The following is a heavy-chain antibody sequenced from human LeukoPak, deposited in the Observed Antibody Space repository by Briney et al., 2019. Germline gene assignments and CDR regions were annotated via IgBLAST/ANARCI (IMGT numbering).Heavy chain of an antibody. Sequence: SGRSLRHSCAASGFTFDDYAMHWVRQAPGEGLEWVSGISWNSGSIGYADSVKGRFTISRDNAKNSLYLQMNSLRAEDTALYCCTKHTLAAVWFGAFDSWGQGTLVTVSS. CDR1: GFTFDDYA. D-gene: IGHD3-10*01. CDR3: TKHTLAAVWFGAFDS. CDR2: ISWNSGSI. V-gene: IGHV3-9*01. J-gene: IGHJ4*02.